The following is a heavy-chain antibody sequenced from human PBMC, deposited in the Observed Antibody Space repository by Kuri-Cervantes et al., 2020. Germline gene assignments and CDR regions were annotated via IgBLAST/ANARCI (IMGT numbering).Heavy chain of an antibody. D-gene: IGHD5-18*01. CDR1: GFTFSSYG. Sequence: GGSLRLSCAASGFTFSSYGMHWVRQAPGKGLEWVAVIWYDGSNKYYADSVKGRFTISRDNSKNTLYLQMNSLRAEDTAVYYCARAQKYSYGWGNYYYYYGMDVWGQGTTVTVSS. J-gene: IGHJ6*02. CDR3: ARAQKYSYGWGNYYYYYGMDV. CDR2: IWYDGSNK. V-gene: IGHV3-33*08.